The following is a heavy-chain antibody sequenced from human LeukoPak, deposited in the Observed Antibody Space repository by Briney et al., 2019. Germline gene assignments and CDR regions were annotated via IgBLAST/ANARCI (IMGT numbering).Heavy chain of an antibody. J-gene: IGHJ4*02. CDR3: ARDYYDNGGDLKY. D-gene: IGHD3-16*01. V-gene: IGHV1-18*01. Sequence: SSVKVSCKTSGYTFINFGISWVRQAPGQGLEWMGWISAYNGNRDSVQKFQGRVTLITDTSTSTAYMELRSLTSDDTAVYYCARDYYDNGGDLKYWGQGTLVTVSS. CDR2: ISAYNGNR. CDR1: GYTFINFG.